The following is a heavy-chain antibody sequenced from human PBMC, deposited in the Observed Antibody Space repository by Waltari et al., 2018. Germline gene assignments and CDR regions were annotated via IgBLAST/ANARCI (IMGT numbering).Heavy chain of an antibody. CDR3: ARRDDSSGYPGGDAFDI. CDR1: GFMFGDDA. V-gene: IGHV3-49*03. D-gene: IGHD3-22*01. Sequence: EVQLVESGGGLVQPGRSLRLSCTASGFMFGDDAMSWFRQAPGKGLEWVGFIRSIAYAATTEYAASAKGRFSISRDDSKSTAYLQWSSLKASDTAMYYCARRDDSSGYPGGDAFDIWGQGTMVTVSS. CDR2: IRSIAYAATT. J-gene: IGHJ3*02.